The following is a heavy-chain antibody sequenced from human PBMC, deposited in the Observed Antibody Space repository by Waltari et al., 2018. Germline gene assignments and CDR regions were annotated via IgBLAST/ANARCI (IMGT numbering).Heavy chain of an antibody. D-gene: IGHD5-12*01. CDR1: GYTFTSYA. V-gene: IGHV7-4-1*02. J-gene: IGHJ6*02. CDR3: ARDVWSGRDGYNYAQYYYYYYGMDV. CDR2: INTNTGNP. Sequence: QVQLVQSGSELKKPGASVKVSCKASGYTFTSYAMNWVRQAPGQGLEWMGWINTNTGNPTYAQGFTGRLVFSLDTSVSTAYLQISSLKAEDTAVYYCARDVWSGRDGYNYAQYYYYYYGMDVWGQGTTVTVSS.